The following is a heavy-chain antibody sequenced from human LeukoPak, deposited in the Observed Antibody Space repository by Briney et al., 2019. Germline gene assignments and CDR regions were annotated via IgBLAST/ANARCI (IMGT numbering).Heavy chain of an antibody. CDR3: ARLSQTPAYYDTSVYFHFGY. V-gene: IGHV1-8*01. CDR1: GCTFISYD. Sequence: ASVKVSRTASGCTFISYDINWVRQATGQGLEWVGWMNPNSGRTGYAQKFQGRVTMTRNTSINTAYMELSSLRSEDTAVYYCARLSQTPAYYDTSVYFHFGYWGQGTLVTVSS. D-gene: IGHD3-22*01. CDR2: MNPNSGRT. J-gene: IGHJ4*02.